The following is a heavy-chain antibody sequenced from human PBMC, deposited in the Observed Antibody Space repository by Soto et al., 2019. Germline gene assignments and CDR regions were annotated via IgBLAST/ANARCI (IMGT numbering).Heavy chain of an antibody. J-gene: IGHJ4*02. CDR2: IYYSGST. V-gene: IGHV4-31*03. D-gene: IGHD1-20*01. CDR1: GGSISSGGYY. Sequence: PSETLSLTCTVSGGSISSGGYYWSWIRQHPGKDLEWIGYIYYSGSTYYNPSLKSRVTISVDTSKNQFSLKLTSVTAADTAVYYCATSQKGYNWNYFDHRGQGALVTVSS. CDR3: ATSQKGYNWNYFDH.